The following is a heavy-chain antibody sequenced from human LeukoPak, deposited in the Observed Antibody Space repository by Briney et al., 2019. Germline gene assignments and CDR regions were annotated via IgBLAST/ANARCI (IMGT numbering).Heavy chain of an antibody. CDR1: GFTFDDYA. V-gene: IGHV3-9*01. D-gene: IGHD6-13*01. J-gene: IGHJ6*02. Sequence: PGGSLRLSCAASGFTFDDYAMHWVRHAPGKGLEWVSGISWNSGSIGYADSVKGRFTISRDNAKNSLYLQMNSLRAEDTALYYCATQKYSSSRYYYGMDVWGQGTTVTVSS. CDR3: ATQKYSSSRYYYGMDV. CDR2: ISWNSGSI.